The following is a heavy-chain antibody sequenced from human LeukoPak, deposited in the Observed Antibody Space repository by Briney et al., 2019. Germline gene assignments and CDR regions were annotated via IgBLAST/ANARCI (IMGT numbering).Heavy chain of an antibody. V-gene: IGHV1-18*04. CDR3: ARGGPAARLITFGGVTDY. Sequence: ASVKVSCKASGYTFTKSYIHWVRQAPGQGLEWMGWINAYNGNTNYAQKLQGRVTMTTDTSTSTAYMELRNLRSDDTAEYYCARGGPAARLITFGGVTDYWGQGTLVTVSS. J-gene: IGHJ4*02. CDR2: INAYNGNT. CDR1: GYTFTKSY. D-gene: IGHD3-16*01.